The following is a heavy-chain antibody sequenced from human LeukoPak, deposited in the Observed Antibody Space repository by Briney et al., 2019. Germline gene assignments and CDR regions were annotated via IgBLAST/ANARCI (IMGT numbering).Heavy chain of an antibody. V-gene: IGHV4-39*01. D-gene: IGHD2-2*01. CDR3: ARSYCSSTSCHHNWFDP. Sequence: SETLSLTCAVYGGSFSGYYWGWIRQPPGKGLEWIGSIYYSGSTYYNPSLKSRVTISVDTSKSQFSLKLSSVTAADTAVYYCARSYCSSTSCHHNWFDPWGQGTLVTVSS. CDR2: IYYSGST. J-gene: IGHJ5*02. CDR1: GGSFSGYY.